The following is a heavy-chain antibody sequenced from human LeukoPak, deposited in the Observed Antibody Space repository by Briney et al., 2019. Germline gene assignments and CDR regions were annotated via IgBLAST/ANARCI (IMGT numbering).Heavy chain of an antibody. CDR1: GFTFSSYA. Sequence: GGSLRLSCAASGFTFSSYAMGWVRQAPGKGLEWVSAISGSGGSTYYADSVKGRFTISRDNSKNTLYLQMNSLRAEDTAVYYCAKDGISNYYYGMDVWGQGTTVTVSS. CDR2: ISGSGGST. D-gene: IGHD2-15*01. J-gene: IGHJ6*02. CDR3: AKDGISNYYYGMDV. V-gene: IGHV3-23*01.